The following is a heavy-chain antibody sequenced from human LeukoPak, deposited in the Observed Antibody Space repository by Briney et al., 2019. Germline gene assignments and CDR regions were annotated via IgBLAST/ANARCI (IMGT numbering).Heavy chain of an antibody. J-gene: IGHJ5*02. Sequence: ASVTVSYKPSGHTFTNYDINWVRQATGQGLAWMGWMNPNSGNTGYAQKFQGRVTMTRDTSISTAYMELNSLRSEDTAVYYCARHIAAAGNNWFDPWGQGTLVTVSS. CDR2: MNPNSGNT. CDR3: ARHIAAAGNNWFDP. D-gene: IGHD6-13*01. V-gene: IGHV1-8*01. CDR1: GHTFTNYD.